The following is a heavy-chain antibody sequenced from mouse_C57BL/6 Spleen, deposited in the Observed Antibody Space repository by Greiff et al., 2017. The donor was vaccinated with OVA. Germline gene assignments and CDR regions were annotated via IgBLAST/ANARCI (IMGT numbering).Heavy chain of an antibody. CDR3: ARDPPLNYYAMDY. D-gene: IGHD6-1*01. V-gene: IGHV3-6*01. J-gene: IGHJ4*01. CDR2: ISYDGSN. CDR1: GYSITSGYY. Sequence: EVQLVESGPGLVKPSQSLSLTCSVTGYSITSGYYWNWIRQFPGNKLEWMGYISYDGSNNYNPSLKNRISITRDTSKNQFFLKLNSVTTEDTATYYCARDPPLNYYAMDYWGQGTSVTVSS.